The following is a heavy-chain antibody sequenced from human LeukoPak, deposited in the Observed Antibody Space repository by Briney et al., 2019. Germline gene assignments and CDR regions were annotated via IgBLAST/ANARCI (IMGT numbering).Heavy chain of an antibody. D-gene: IGHD4-17*01. CDR2: INPNSGST. CDR1: GGTFSSYA. CDR3: ATSQGATASEIALVTLDY. V-gene: IGHV1-2*02. Sequence: ASVKVSCKASGGTFSSYAISWVRQAPGQGLEWMGWINPNSGSTSYVQKFQGRVTMTRDTSTSTAYMDLRSLRSDDTAVYYCATSQGATASEIALVTLDYWGQGTLVTVSS. J-gene: IGHJ4*02.